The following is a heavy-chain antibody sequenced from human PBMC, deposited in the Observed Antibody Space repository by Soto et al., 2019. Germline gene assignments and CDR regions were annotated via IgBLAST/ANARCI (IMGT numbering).Heavy chain of an antibody. V-gene: IGHV4-39*01. Sequence: QLQLQESGPGLVKPSETLSLTCTVSGGSISSSSYYWGWIRQPPGKGLEWIGSIYYSGSTYYNPSLKSRVTISVDTSKNQFSLKLSSVTAADTAVYYCARHPRPPDDYGDYAIGGWVFDYYYYMDVWGKGTTVTVSS. CDR1: GGSISSSSYY. CDR2: IYYSGST. D-gene: IGHD4-17*01. J-gene: IGHJ6*03. CDR3: ARHPRPPDDYGDYAIGGWVFDYYYYMDV.